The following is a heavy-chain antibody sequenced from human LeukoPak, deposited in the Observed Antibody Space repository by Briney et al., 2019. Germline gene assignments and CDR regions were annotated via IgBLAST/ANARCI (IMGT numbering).Heavy chain of an antibody. V-gene: IGHV1-18*01. CDR1: GYTFTSYG. CDR3: ARDTETYDYVWGSYSYFDY. CDR2: ISAYNGNT. Sequence: GASVKVSCKASGYTFTSYGISWVRQAPGQGLEWMGWISAYNGNTNYAQKLQGRVTMTTDTSTSTAYMELRSLRSDDTAVYYCARDTETYDYVWGSYSYFDYWGQGTLVTVSS. J-gene: IGHJ4*02. D-gene: IGHD3-16*02.